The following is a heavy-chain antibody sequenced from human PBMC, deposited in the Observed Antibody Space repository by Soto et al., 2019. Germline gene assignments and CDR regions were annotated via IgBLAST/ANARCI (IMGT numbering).Heavy chain of an antibody. CDR1: EFTLSTYW. J-gene: IGHJ3*01. CDR2: INEDGTRT. CDR3: TREDSNLDAFDV. D-gene: IGHD4-4*01. V-gene: IGHV3-74*01. Sequence: EVQLVESGGELVQPGGSLRLSCVGAEFTLSTYWMHWVRQAPGRGLVWVSRINEDGTRTVYADSVKGRFTISRDDAKNTLYLQLNSLRAEDTAVYYCTREDSNLDAFDVWGQGTMVTVSS.